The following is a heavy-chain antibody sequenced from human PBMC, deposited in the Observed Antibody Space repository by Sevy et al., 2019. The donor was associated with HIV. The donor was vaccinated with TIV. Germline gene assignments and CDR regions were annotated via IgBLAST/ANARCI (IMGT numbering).Heavy chain of an antibody. D-gene: IGHD6-19*01. CDR2: IYRSGST. Sequence: SETLSLTCAVSGGSISSSNWWSWVRQPPGKGLEWIGEIYRSGSTHYNPSLKSRVTISVDKSKNQFSLKLSSVTAADTAVYYCARGIAVFPYYYYMDVWGKGTTVTVSS. CDR1: GGSISSSNW. V-gene: IGHV4-4*02. CDR3: ARGIAVFPYYYYMDV. J-gene: IGHJ6*03.